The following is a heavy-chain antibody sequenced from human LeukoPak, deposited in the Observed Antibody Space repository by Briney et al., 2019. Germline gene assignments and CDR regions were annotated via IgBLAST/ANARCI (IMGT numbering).Heavy chain of an antibody. J-gene: IGHJ5*02. CDR1: GYTFTGYY. D-gene: IGHD1-7*01. V-gene: IGHV1-2*02. Sequence: ASVKVSCKASGYTFTGYYMHWVRQAPGQGLEWMGWINPNRGGTNYAQKFQGRVTMTRDTSISTAYMELSRLRSDDTAVYYCARPPTQYNWNYAVNWFDPWGQGTLVTVSS. CDR2: INPNRGGT. CDR3: ARPPTQYNWNYAVNWFDP.